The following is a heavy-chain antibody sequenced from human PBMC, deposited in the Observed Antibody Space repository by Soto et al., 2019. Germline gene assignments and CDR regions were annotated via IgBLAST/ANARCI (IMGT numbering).Heavy chain of an antibody. Sequence: PGGSLRLSCAASGFTFDDYAMHWVRQAPGKGLEWVSGISWNSGSIGYAESVKGRFTISRDDSKNTLFLQLNSLTTEDTGVYYCAFEAFGDHTVVSFDHWGQGTLVPVSS. CDR1: GFTFDDYA. V-gene: IGHV3-9*01. D-gene: IGHD3-10*01. CDR2: ISWNSGSI. J-gene: IGHJ4*02. CDR3: AFEAFGDHTVVSFDH.